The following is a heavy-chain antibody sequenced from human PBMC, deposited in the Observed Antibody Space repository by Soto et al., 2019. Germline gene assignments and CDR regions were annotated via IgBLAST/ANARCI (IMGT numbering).Heavy chain of an antibody. V-gene: IGHV4-39*01. CDR3: MRHPAMTTVTMKD. CDR2: IYYTGNT. Sequence: QLHLQESGPGLLKPSETLSLTCSVSGGSISSSNYYWGWIRQPPGKGLEWIGSIYYTGNTYYSPSLKSRVTISVDTSKNQFSLKLSSVTAADTAVYYCMRHPAMTTVTMKDWGQGTLVTVSS. J-gene: IGHJ4*02. D-gene: IGHD4-17*01. CDR1: GGSISSSNYY.